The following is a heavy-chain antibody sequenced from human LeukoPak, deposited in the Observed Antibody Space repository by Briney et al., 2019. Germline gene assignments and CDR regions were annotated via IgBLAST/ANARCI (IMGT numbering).Heavy chain of an antibody. J-gene: IGHJ4*02. V-gene: IGHV4-59*01. D-gene: IGHD3-3*01. CDR2: IYYSGST. CDR1: GGSISSYY. Sequence: SETLSLTCTVSGGSISSYYWSWIRQPPGKGLEWIGYIYYSGSTNYNPSLKSRVTISVDTSKNQFSLKLSSVTAADTAVYYCAKGYDFWSGGIDFWGQGTLVTVSS. CDR3: AKGYDFWSGGIDF.